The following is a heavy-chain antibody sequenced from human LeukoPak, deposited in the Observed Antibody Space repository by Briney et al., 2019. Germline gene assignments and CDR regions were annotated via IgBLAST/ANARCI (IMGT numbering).Heavy chain of an antibody. CDR3: ARDLVVRGRWSWFDP. D-gene: IGHD3-10*01. CDR1: ASTFSSYE. Sequence: GGSLRLSCAVSASTFSSYEMNWFRQAPGKGLEWVSYISGSGSTIYYADSVKGRFTISRDNAKNALYLQMNSLRAEDTAVYYCARDLVVRGRWSWFDPWGQGTLVTVSS. CDR2: ISGSGSTI. J-gene: IGHJ5*02. V-gene: IGHV3-48*03.